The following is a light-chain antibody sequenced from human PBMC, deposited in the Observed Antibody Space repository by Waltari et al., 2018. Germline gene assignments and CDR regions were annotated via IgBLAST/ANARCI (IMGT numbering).Light chain of an antibody. CDR2: DVS. J-gene: IGLJ2*01. CDR1: SNAIGANDY. CDR3: SSYTLTNPVV. V-gene: IGLV2-14*03. Sequence: QSVVTQPASVSGSPGQAISISCTGTSNAIGANDYVSWYQQHPGRAPQLVIYDVSVRPSGVSIRFSGSKSGNTASLTISGLQAEDEALYYCSSYTLTNPVVFGGGTKLTVL.